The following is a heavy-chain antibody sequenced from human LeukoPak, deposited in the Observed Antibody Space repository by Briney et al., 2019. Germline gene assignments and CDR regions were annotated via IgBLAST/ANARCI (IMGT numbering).Heavy chain of an antibody. CDR3: ARRWDGKTFDY. J-gene: IGHJ4*02. Sequence: SETLSLTCAVSGYSISSGYYWGWIRQPPGKGLEWIGSIYHSGSTYYNPSLKSRVTISVGTSKNQFSLKLSSVTAADTAVYYCARRWDGKTFDYWGQGTLVTVSS. V-gene: IGHV4-38-2*01. CDR1: GYSISSGYY. CDR2: IYHSGST. D-gene: IGHD1-26*01.